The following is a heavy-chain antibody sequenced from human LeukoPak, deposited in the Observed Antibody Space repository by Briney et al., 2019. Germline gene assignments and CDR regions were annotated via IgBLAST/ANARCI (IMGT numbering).Heavy chain of an antibody. CDR2: IYHSGST. Sequence: SETLSLTCAVSGGSISSGGYSWSWIRQPPGKGLEWIGYIYHSGSTYYNPSLKSRVTISVDRSKNQFSLKLSSVTAADTAVYYCARKTGYSSGWYVPIADYWGQGTLVTVSS. D-gene: IGHD6-19*01. CDR3: ARKTGYSSGWYVPIADY. V-gene: IGHV4-30-2*01. J-gene: IGHJ4*02. CDR1: GGSISSGGYS.